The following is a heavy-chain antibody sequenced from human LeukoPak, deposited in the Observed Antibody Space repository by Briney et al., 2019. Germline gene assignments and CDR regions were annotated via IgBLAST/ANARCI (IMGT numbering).Heavy chain of an antibody. CDR2: ISAYNGNT. J-gene: IGHJ4*02. CDR3: ARDLGTAMVPYFDY. V-gene: IGHV1-18*04. D-gene: IGHD5-18*01. Sequence: GASVKVSCKASGYTFTSYGISWVRQAPGRGLEWMGWISAYNGNTNYAQKLQGRVTMTTDTSTSTAYMELRSLRSDDTAVYYCARDLGTAMVPYFDYWGQGTLVTVSS. CDR1: GYTFTSYG.